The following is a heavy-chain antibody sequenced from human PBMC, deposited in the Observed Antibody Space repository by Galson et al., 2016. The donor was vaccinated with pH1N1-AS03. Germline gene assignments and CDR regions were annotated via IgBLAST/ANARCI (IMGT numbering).Heavy chain of an antibody. CDR3: AGDEGFANGINV. CDR1: GFTVSSGY. D-gene: IGHD3-3*01. CDR2: IHPGGDT. Sequence: SLRLSCAATGFTVSSGYHMSWVRQAPGKGLEWVSVIHPGGDTYNADSVKRRFTISRDNFENMVYLQMNSLRPEDTSVYYCAGDEGFANGINVRGQGTTVTVSS. V-gene: IGHV3-66*02. J-gene: IGHJ6*02.